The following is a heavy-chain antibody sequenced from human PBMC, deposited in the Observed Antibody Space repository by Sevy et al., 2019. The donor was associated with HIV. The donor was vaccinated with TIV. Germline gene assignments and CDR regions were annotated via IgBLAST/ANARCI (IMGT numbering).Heavy chain of an antibody. CDR1: GFTFSSYR. CDR3: ARAVMEMSTWRSDY. D-gene: IGHD3-16*01. Sequence: GGSLRLSCAASGFTFSSYRMTWVRQAPGKGLEWVSCISSNSDYINYADSVKGRFTISRDNAKNLLYLQMDSVRAEDTAVYYCARAVMEMSTWRSDYWGQGTLVTVSS. CDR2: ISSNSDYI. J-gene: IGHJ4*02. V-gene: IGHV3-21*01.